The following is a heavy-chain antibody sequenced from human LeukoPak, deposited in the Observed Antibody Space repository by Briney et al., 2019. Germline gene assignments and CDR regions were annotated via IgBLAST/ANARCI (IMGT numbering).Heavy chain of an antibody. CDR1: GYTFTSYY. D-gene: IGHD5-12*01. Sequence: GASVKVSCKASGYTFTSYYMHWVRQAPGQGLEWMGGINPSGGSTSYAQQFQGRVTMTRDTSTSTAYMELSRLRSDDTAVYYCARASGYESPLDYWGQGTLVTVSS. J-gene: IGHJ4*02. CDR2: INPSGGST. V-gene: IGHV1-46*01. CDR3: ARASGYESPLDY.